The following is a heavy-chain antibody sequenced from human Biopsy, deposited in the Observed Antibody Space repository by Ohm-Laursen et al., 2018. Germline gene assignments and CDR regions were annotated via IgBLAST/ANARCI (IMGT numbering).Heavy chain of an antibody. Sequence: SLRLSCSASGFTFHTYAMNWVCQAPGKGLEWVAHIDVSDYNTYYADSVRGRFTISRDNSKQMVHLEINSLTADDTAVYYCVKQWGGYNFGSWGQGTLVTVSS. CDR2: IDVSDYNT. J-gene: IGHJ5*01. D-gene: IGHD1-14*01. CDR3: VKQWGGYNFGS. V-gene: IGHV3-23*01. CDR1: GFTFHTYA.